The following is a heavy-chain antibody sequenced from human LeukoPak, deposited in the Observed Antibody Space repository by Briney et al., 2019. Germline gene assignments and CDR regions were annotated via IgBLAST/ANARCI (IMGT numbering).Heavy chain of an antibody. CDR3: AKDREHSYGYYFDY. CDR2: IQYDGSNK. D-gene: IGHD5-18*01. J-gene: IGHJ4*02. Sequence: GGSLRLSCATSDSTFSGYGIHWVRQAPGKGLEWVAFIQYDGSNKYYADSVQGRFTISRDNSKNTLYLQMNSLRAEDTAVYYCAKDREHSYGYYFDYWGQGTLVTVSS. CDR1: DSTFSGYG. V-gene: IGHV3-30*02.